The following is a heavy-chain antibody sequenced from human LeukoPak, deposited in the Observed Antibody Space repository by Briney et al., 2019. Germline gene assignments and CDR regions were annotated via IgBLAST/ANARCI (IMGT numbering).Heavy chain of an antibody. CDR3: ARGITMVRGVLSRPFDY. CDR2: INHSGST. J-gene: IGHJ4*02. Sequence: SETLSLTCAVYGGSFSGYYWSWIRQPPGKGLEWIGEINHSGSTNYNPSLKSRVTMSVDTSKNQFSLKLSSVTAADAAVYYCARGITMVRGVLSRPFDYWGQGTLVTVSS. D-gene: IGHD3-10*01. CDR1: GGSFSGYY. V-gene: IGHV4-34*01.